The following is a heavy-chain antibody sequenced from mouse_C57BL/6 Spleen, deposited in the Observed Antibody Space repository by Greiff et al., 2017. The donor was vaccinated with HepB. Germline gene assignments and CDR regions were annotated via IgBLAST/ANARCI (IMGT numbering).Heavy chain of an antibody. Sequence: EVMLVESGGGLVKPGGSLKLSCAASGFTFSDYGMHWVRQAPEKGLEWVAYISSGSSTIYYADTVKGRFTISRDNAKNTLFLQMTSLRSEDTAMYYCARPPTYYGPMDYWGQGTSVTVSS. CDR2: ISSGSSTI. J-gene: IGHJ4*01. CDR3: ARPPTYYGPMDY. V-gene: IGHV5-17*01. CDR1: GFTFSDYG. D-gene: IGHD2-10*01.